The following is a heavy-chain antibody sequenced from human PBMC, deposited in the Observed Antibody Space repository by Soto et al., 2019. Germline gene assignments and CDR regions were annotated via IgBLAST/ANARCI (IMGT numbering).Heavy chain of an antibody. D-gene: IGHD3-22*01. V-gene: IGHV5-51*01. CDR2: IYPGDSDT. Sequence: PGESLKISRKGSGYSFTSYWIGWVRQMPGKGLEWMGIIYPGDSDTRYSPSFQGQVTISADKSISTAYLQWSSLKASDTAMYYCSRHGRYYDSSGDYYYGMDVWGQGTTVTVSS. CDR1: GYSFTSYW. CDR3: SRHGRYYDSSGDYYYGMDV. J-gene: IGHJ6*02.